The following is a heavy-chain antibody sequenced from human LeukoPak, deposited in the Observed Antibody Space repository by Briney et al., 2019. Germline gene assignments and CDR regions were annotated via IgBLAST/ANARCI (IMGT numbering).Heavy chain of an antibody. CDR2: INPNSGGT. CDR3: VRGQWELLSFFDY. CDR1: GYTFTGYY. J-gene: IGHJ4*02. D-gene: IGHD1-26*01. Sequence: ASVKVSCKASGYTFTGYYIHWVRQAPGQGLEWMGWINPNSGGTNYAQKFQGRDTMTRDTSISTAYMELSRLRSDDTAVYYCVRGQWELLSFFDYWGQGTLVTVSS. V-gene: IGHV1-2*02.